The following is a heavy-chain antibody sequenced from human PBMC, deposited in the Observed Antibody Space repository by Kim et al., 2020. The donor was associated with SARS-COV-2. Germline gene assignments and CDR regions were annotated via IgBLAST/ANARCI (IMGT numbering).Heavy chain of an antibody. D-gene: IGHD6-13*01. Sequence: TSYADSVKGRFTISRDNAKNTLYLQMNRLRAEDTAVYYCARVGSSTCPDYWGQGTLVTVSS. CDR3: ARVGSSTCPDY. J-gene: IGHJ4*02. CDR2: T. V-gene: IGHV3-74*01.